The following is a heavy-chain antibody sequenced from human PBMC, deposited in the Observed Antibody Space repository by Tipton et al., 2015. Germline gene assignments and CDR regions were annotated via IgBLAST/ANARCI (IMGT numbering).Heavy chain of an antibody. CDR1: GDSISSDY. V-gene: IGHV4-39*01. Sequence: LRLSCTVSGDSISSDYWGWIRQPPGKGLEWIGSVYYSGNTYYNPSLKSRVTISVDTSKNQFSLKLSSVTAADTAVYYCARRALYSSGWYYFDYWGQGILVTVSS. CDR3: ARRALYSSGWYYFDY. CDR2: VYYSGNT. D-gene: IGHD6-19*01. J-gene: IGHJ4*02.